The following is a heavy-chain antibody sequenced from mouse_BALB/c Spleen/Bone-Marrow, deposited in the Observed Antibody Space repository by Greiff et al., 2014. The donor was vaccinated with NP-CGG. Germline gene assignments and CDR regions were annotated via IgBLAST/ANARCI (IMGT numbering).Heavy chain of an antibody. Sequence: EVQLQQSGAELVKPGASVKLSCTASGFNIKDTYMHWVKQRPEQGLEWIGRIDPANGNTKYDPKFQGKATITADTSSNTAYLQLSSLTSEDTAVYYCARYLYSYTATFDYWGQGTTLTVSS. D-gene: IGHD1-2*01. V-gene: IGHV14-3*02. CDR3: ARYLYSYTATFDY. J-gene: IGHJ2*01. CDR1: GFNIKDTY. CDR2: IDPANGNT.